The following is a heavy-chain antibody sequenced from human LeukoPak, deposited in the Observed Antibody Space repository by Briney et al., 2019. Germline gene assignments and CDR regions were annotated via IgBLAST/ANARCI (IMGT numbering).Heavy chain of an antibody. V-gene: IGHV4-30-4*08. Sequence: PSETLSLTCTVSGGSISSGDNYWTWVRQPPGKGQEWIGYMYYSGNTYYNPSLKSRVTISGDTSKNEFSLRLTSVTAADSAVYYCARDVPVVVAATPRPGSNWFDPWGQGTLVTVSS. J-gene: IGHJ5*02. CDR3: ARDVPVVVAATPRPGSNWFDP. CDR2: MYYSGNT. CDR1: GGSISSGDNY. D-gene: IGHD2-15*01.